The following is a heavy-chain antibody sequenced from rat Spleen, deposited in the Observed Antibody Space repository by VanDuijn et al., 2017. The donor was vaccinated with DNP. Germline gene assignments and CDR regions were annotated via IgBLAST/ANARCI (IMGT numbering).Heavy chain of an antibody. CDR2: ISSGGGST. V-gene: IGHV5-31*01. D-gene: IGHD5-1*01. Sequence: EVQLVESGGGLVQPGGSLKLSCVAFGFTFNNYWMTWIRQVPGKGLEWVASISSGGGSTYYRDSVKGRFTISRDNAKSTLYLQMDSLRSEDTATYYCATGSYFDYWGQGVMVTVSS. CDR1: GFTFNNYW. J-gene: IGHJ2*01. CDR3: ATGSYFDY.